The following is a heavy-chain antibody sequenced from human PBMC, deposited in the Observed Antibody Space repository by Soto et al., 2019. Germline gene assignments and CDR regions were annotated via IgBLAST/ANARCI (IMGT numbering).Heavy chain of an antibody. Sequence: ASVKVSCKAHGYTFTTSYVNWVRQAPGQGLEWMGIILPSSGSTSYAQNFQGRVTTTRDTSTSTVYMELTSLRIEDTAVYYCAFDVQTGVVYFDNWGQGTLVTVSS. CDR3: AFDVQTGVVYFDN. V-gene: IGHV1-46*01. CDR2: ILPSSGST. J-gene: IGHJ4*02. CDR1: GYTFTTSY. D-gene: IGHD1-1*01.